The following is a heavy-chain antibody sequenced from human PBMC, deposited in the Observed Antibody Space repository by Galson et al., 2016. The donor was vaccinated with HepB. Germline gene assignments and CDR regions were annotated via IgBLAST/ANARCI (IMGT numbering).Heavy chain of an antibody. CDR1: GXXFRXXX. Sequence: SVXXXCKASGXXFRXXXIDXXXQAXXQGXXXLGXXXTYNGXTXYAXKFQDRVTLTTDTPTNTVYMELRSLTADDTAVYYGARDRQWLREPSHYWGQGTLVXXXS. CDR3: ARDRQWLREPSHY. CDR2: XXTYNGXT. D-gene: IGHD3-10*01. J-gene: IGHJ4*02. V-gene: IGHV1-18*01.